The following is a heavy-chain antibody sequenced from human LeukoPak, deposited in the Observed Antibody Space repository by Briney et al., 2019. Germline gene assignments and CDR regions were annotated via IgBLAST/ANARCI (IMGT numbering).Heavy chain of an antibody. V-gene: IGHV3-23*01. Sequence: PGGSLRLSCAASGFSLTNFAMSWVRQAPGKGLEWVSLIIGSSGDTFYADSVKGRFTISRDNSRNRLYLQMNSLRAEDTALYYCAKGAYDYIEMGYFDYWGRGTLVTVSS. J-gene: IGHJ4*02. CDR3: AKGAYDYIEMGYFDY. CDR1: GFSLTNFA. D-gene: IGHD5-12*01. CDR2: IIGSSGDT.